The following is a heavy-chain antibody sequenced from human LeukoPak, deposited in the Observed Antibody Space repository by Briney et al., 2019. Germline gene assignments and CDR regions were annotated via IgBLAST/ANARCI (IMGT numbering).Heavy chain of an antibody. CDR3: AKVGGSYYLKSHFDY. V-gene: IGHV3-53*01. CDR2: IYSGGST. Sequence: GGSLRLSCAASGFTFSTYWMHWVRQAPGKGLEWVSIIYSGGSTYYADSVKGRFTISRDNSKNTLYLQMNSLRAEDTAVYYCAKVGGSYYLKSHFDYWGQGTLVTVSS. CDR1: GFTFSTYW. D-gene: IGHD1-26*01. J-gene: IGHJ4*02.